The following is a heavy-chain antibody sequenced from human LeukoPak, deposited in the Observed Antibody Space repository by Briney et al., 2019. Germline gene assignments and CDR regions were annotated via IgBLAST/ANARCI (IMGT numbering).Heavy chain of an antibody. CDR3: ATMPLTTPGAFDI. V-gene: IGHV1-24*01. CDR2: FDPEDGET. Sequence: ASVKVSCKVSGYTLTELSMHWVRQAPGKGLEWMGGFDPEDGETIYAQKFQGRVTMTEDTSTDTAYMGLSSLRSEDTAVYYCATMPLTTPGAFDIWGQGTMVTVSS. J-gene: IGHJ3*02. D-gene: IGHD2-15*01. CDR1: GYTLTELS.